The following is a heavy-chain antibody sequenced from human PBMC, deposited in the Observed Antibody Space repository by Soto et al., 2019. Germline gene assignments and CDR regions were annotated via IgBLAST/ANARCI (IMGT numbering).Heavy chain of an antibody. CDR1: GYTLTELS. J-gene: IGHJ4*02. V-gene: IGHV1-24*01. Sequence: GASVKVSCKVSGYTLTELSMHWVRQAPGKGLEWMGGFDPEDGETIYAQKFQGRVTMTEDTSTDTAYMELSSLRSEDTAVYYCAKTLAVAATFDYWGQGTLVTVSS. CDR2: FDPEDGET. D-gene: IGHD6-19*01. CDR3: AKTLAVAATFDY.